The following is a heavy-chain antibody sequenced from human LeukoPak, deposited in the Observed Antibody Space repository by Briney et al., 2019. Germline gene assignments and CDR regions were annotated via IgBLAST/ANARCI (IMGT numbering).Heavy chain of an antibody. CDR1: GFTFSSYG. CDR3: AKGTPAPRVYYCYGMDV. V-gene: IGHV3-30*18. J-gene: IGHJ6*04. Sequence: PGRSLRLSCAASGFTFSSYGMHWVRQAPGKGLEWVAVISYDGSNKYYADSVKGRFTISRDNSKNTLYLQMNSLRAEDTAVYYCAKGTPAPRVYYCYGMDVWGKGTTVTVSS. CDR2: ISYDGSNK.